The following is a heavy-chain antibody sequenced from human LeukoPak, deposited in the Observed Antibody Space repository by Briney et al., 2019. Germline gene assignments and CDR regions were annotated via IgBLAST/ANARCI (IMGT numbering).Heavy chain of an antibody. CDR1: GFTLSSYT. CDR3: ARVKNHRGIAVAGSDY. V-gene: IGHV3-21*01. D-gene: IGHD6-13*01. CDR2: ISSSSSYI. J-gene: IGHJ4*02. Sequence: GGSLRLSCAASGFTLSSYTMNWVRQAPGKGLEWVSSISSSSSYIYYADSVKGRFTISRDNAKNSLYLQMNSLRAEDTAVYYCARVKNHRGIAVAGSDYWGQGTLVTVSS.